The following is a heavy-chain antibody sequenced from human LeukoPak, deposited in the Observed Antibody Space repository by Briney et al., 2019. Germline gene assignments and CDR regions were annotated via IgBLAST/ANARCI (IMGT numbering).Heavy chain of an antibody. CDR1: GFTFSSYA. V-gene: IGHV3-23*01. CDR3: AKDPNYGGNSPHSFVY. D-gene: IGHD4-23*01. J-gene: IGHJ4*02. Sequence: PGGSLRLSCAASGFTFSSYAMSWVRQAPGKGLEWVSAISGSGGSTYYADSVKGRFTISRDNSKNTLYLQMNSLRAEDTAVYYCAKDPNYGGNSPHSFVYWGQGTLVTVSS. CDR2: ISGSGGST.